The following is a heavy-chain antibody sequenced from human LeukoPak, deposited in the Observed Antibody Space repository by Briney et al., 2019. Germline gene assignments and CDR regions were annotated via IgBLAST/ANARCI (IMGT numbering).Heavy chain of an antibody. J-gene: IGHJ6*03. CDR2: ISWNSGSI. D-gene: IGHD4/OR15-4a*01. Sequence: GGSLRLSCAASGFTFDDYAMHWVRQAPGKGLKWVSGISWNSGSIGYADSVKGRFTISRDNAKNSLYLQMNSLRAEDMALYYCAKGGGAYYYYYMDVWGKGTTVAVSS. CDR3: AKGGGAYYYYYMDV. CDR1: GFTFDDYA. V-gene: IGHV3-9*03.